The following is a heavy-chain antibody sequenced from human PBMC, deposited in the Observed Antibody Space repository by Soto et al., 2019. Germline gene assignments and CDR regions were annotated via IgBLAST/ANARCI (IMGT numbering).Heavy chain of an antibody. CDR3: ARAAYIAVVPAEVYYYGLDD. D-gene: IGHD2-2*01. V-gene: IGHV1-69*13. Sequence: SLKVSCKASGGTFQTYPISWVRQAAGRGLEWMGGIIPLFGTANYAQKFQGRVTITADESTSTAYMELNSLRSEDTAMYVCARAAYIAVVPAEVYYYGLDDWGHGTTVTVSS. J-gene: IGHJ6*02. CDR2: IIPLFGTA. CDR1: GGTFQTYP.